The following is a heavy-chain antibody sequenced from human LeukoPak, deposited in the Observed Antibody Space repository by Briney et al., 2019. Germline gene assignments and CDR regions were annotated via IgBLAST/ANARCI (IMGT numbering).Heavy chain of an antibody. J-gene: IGHJ4*01. CDR3: AKGIYSSGWSYFDY. CDR1: GFTFSNSG. CDR2: LSGSGITT. D-gene: IGHD6-19*01. V-gene: IGHV3-23*01. Sequence: PGGSLRLSCAASGFTFSNSGMSWVRQAPGKGLEWVSTLSGSGITTYYADSVKGRFTISRDNSKNTLYLQMNSLGAEDTAVYYCAKGIYSSGWSYFDYWGHGTLVTVSS.